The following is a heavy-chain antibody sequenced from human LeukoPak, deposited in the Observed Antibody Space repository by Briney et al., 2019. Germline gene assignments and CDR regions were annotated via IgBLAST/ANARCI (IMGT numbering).Heavy chain of an antibody. Sequence: GGSLRLSCAASGFTFSNAWMSWVRQAPGKGLEWVGRIKSKTDGGTTDYAAPVKGRFTISRDDSKNTLYLQMNSLKTEDTAVYYCAKVMNPFPLHYYDSSGPEADAFDIWGQGTMVTVSS. CDR1: GFTFSNAW. D-gene: IGHD3-22*01. V-gene: IGHV3-15*01. CDR3: AKVMNPFPLHYYDSSGPEADAFDI. J-gene: IGHJ3*02. CDR2: IKSKTDGGTT.